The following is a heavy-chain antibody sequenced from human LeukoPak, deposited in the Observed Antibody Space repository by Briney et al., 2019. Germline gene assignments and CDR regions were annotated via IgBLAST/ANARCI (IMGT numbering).Heavy chain of an antibody. CDR3: ARHSSTYLSYFDY. J-gene: IGHJ4*02. D-gene: IGHD2-2*01. Sequence: PSETLSLTCTVSGGSINSFYWSWVRQPPGKGLEWIGYIYYSGSTTYNPSLRSRVTISVDMSKTQFSLKLSSVTAADTAVYYCARHSSTYLSYFDYWGQGTLVTVFS. CDR1: GGSINSFY. CDR2: IYYSGST. V-gene: IGHV4-59*08.